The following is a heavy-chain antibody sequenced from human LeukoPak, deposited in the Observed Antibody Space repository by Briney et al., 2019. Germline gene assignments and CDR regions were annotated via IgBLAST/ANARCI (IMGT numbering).Heavy chain of an antibody. J-gene: IGHJ4*02. D-gene: IGHD3-22*01. CDR3: ARGPQKNGHSSGYPGYFDY. CDR1: GFTFSSYA. V-gene: IGHV3-23*01. Sequence: GGSLRLSCAASGFTFSSYAMSWVRQAPGKGLEWVSAISGSGGSTYYADSVKGRFTISRDNSKNTLYLQMSSLRAEDTAVYYCARGPQKNGHSSGYPGYFDYWGQGTLVTVSS. CDR2: ISGSGGST.